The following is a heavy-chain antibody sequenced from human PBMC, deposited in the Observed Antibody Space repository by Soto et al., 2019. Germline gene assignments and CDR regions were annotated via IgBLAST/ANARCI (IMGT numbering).Heavy chain of an antibody. J-gene: IGHJ5*02. CDR2: IYYSGST. CDR1: GGSISSYY. Sequence: PSGSLALSCTSSGGSISSYYGSWIRQPPGKGLEWIGYIYYSGSTNYNPSLKSRVTISVDTSKNQFSLKLSSVTAADTAVYYCARDLELIGFPPAGPYNWFDPWGQGTRVTVSS. D-gene: IGHD2-2*01. CDR3: ARDLELIGFPPAGPYNWFDP. V-gene: IGHV4-59*01.